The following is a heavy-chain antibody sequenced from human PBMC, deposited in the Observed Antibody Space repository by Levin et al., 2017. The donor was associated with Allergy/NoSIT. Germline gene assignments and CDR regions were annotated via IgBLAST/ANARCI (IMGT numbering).Heavy chain of an antibody. J-gene: IGHJ6*03. CDR2: IHGDGSST. Sequence: PGGSLRLSCTASGFTFSGYWMHWVRQAPGEGLLWVSRIHGDGSSTNYADSVKGRSTISRDNAKNTLYLQMNSMRADDTAVYYCAGGRDYSHYYMDFWGKGTTVTVSS. CDR3: AGGRDYSHYYMDF. CDR1: GFTFSGYW. V-gene: IGHV3-74*01.